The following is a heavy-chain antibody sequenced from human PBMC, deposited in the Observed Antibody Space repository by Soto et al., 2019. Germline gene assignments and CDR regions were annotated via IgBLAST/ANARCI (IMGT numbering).Heavy chain of an antibody. Sequence: ASVKVSCKASGYTFTSYAMHWVRQAPGQRLEWMGWINAGNGNTKYSQKFQGRVTITRDTSASTAYMELSSLRSEDTAVYYCARGGHCSSSSCYDDWFDPWGQGTLVTVSS. CDR2: INAGNGNT. D-gene: IGHD2-2*01. V-gene: IGHV1-3*01. CDR1: GYTFTSYA. J-gene: IGHJ5*02. CDR3: ARGGHCSSSSCYDDWFDP.